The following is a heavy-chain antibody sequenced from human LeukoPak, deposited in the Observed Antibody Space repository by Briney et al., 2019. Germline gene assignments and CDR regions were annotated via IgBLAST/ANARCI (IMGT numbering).Heavy chain of an antibody. V-gene: IGHV4-59*08. CDR1: GGSISSYY. Sequence: PSETLSLTCTVSGGSISSYYWSWIRQPPGKGLEWIGYIYYSGSTNYNPSLKSRVIISVDTSKNQFSLKLSSVTAADTAVYYCARRIAVAGPFDYCGQGTLVTVSS. D-gene: IGHD6-19*01. J-gene: IGHJ4*02. CDR2: IYYSGST. CDR3: ARRIAVAGPFDY.